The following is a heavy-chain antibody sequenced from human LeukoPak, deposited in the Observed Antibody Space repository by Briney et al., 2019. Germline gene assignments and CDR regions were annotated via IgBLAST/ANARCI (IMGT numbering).Heavy chain of an antibody. CDR1: GTSFTSYW. V-gene: IGHV5-10-1*01. D-gene: IGHD3-22*01. Sequence: GESLKISCKGSGTSFTSYWISLVRQMPGKGLEWMGRIDPSDSYTNYSPSFQGHVTISADKSISTAYLQWSSLKASDTAMYYCARLLLANYYDSSGPRRGAFDIWGQGTMVTVSS. J-gene: IGHJ3*02. CDR3: ARLLLANYYDSSGPRRGAFDI. CDR2: IDPSDSYT.